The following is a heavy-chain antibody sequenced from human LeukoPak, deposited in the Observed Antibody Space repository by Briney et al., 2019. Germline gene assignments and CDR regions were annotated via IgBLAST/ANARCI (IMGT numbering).Heavy chain of an antibody. D-gene: IGHD6-19*01. J-gene: IGHJ4*02. CDR1: GFTFSSYA. V-gene: IGHV3-30-3*01. CDR3: ASLYSSGWALDY. CDR2: ISYDGSNK. Sequence: GRSLRLSCAASGFTFSSYAMHWVRQAPGKGLEWVAVISYDGSNKYYADSVKGRFTISRDNSKNTLYLQMNSLRAEDTAVYYCASLYSSGWALDYWGQGTLVTVSS.